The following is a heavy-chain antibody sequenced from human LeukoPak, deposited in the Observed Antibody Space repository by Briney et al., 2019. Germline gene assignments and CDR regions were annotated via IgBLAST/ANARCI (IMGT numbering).Heavy chain of an antibody. D-gene: IGHD6-6*01. J-gene: IGHJ4*01. CDR2: ITTSGGRT. CDR1: GFTFSNYA. CDR3: ATARLPSYDY. V-gene: IGHV3-23*01. Sequence: GGSLRLSCAASGFTFSNYAMCWVRQAPGTGLQWISTITTSGGRTYYADSVKGRFTISRDNSKNTLYLQMNSLRAEDTAVYYCATARLPSYDYWGQGTLVTDSS.